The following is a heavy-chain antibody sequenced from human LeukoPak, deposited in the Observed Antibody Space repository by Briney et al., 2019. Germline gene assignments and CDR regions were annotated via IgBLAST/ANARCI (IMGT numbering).Heavy chain of an antibody. V-gene: IGHV4-59*01. CDR1: GDSLNSYY. Sequence: PSETLSLTCTVSGDSLNSYYWSWIRQPPGEGLQWIGYIFYSGSSNYNASLRSRVAISVDTSKNQFSLKLTSVTAADKAVYYCAGRAARFFDYWAQGILVTVSS. J-gene: IGHJ4*02. D-gene: IGHD6-25*01. CDR2: IFYSGSS. CDR3: AGRAARFFDY.